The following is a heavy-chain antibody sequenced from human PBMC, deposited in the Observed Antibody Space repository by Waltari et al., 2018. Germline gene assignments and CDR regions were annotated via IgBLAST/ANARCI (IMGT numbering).Heavy chain of an antibody. Sequence: QVQLVESGGDLVRPGGSLRLSCAASGFTFSDYYMTWVRQAPGRGLEWVSYISSSSSHTDYANSVKGRFTISRDNAKNSLYRQMNSLRAEDTAVYYCARGASDSDYWGQGTLVTVSS. CDR3: ARGASDSDY. V-gene: IGHV3-11*06. CDR2: ISSSSSHT. D-gene: IGHD6-19*01. J-gene: IGHJ4*02. CDR1: GFTFSDYY.